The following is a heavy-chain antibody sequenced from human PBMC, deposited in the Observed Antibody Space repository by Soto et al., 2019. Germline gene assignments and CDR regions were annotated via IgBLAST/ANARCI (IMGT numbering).Heavy chain of an antibody. CDR3: ARGNCSTSCKVLWFFDL. CDR2: IYYSGST. V-gene: IGHV4-30-4*01. D-gene: IGHD2-2*01. J-gene: IGHJ2*01. Sequence: ALSLTSTDSGGYMSSGDYYWSWIRQPPGKGLEWIGYIYYSGSTYYNPSLKSRVTISVDTSKNQFSLKLSSVTAADTAVYYCARGNCSTSCKVLWFFDLWGRGTLVTVSS. CDR1: GGYMSSGDYY.